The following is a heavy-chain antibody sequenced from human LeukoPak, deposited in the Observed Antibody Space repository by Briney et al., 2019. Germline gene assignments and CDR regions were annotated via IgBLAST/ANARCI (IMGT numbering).Heavy chain of an antibody. CDR2: IRFDGGKR. V-gene: IGHV3-30*02. CDR3: ATDPPDSLVNVFVDY. J-gene: IGHJ4*02. D-gene: IGHD2-2*01. Sequence: GGSLRLSCAASGLPFTTYGMHWVRQAPGKGLEWVAFIRFDGGKRDYADSVKGRFTISRDNSKHILFLQMNNLRAEDTAVYYCATDPPDSLVNVFVDYWGQGTLVTVSS. CDR1: GLPFTTYG.